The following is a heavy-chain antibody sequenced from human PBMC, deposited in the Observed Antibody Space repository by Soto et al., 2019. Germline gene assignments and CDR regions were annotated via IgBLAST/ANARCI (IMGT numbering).Heavy chain of an antibody. J-gene: IGHJ6*02. Sequence: ASVKVSCKASGGTFSSYAISWVRQAPGQGLEWMGGIIPIFGTANYAQKFQGRVTITADESTSTAYMELSSLRSEDTAVYYCATDTYCGGDCQDYGMDVWGQGTTVTVSS. D-gene: IGHD2-21*02. CDR1: GGTFSSYA. V-gene: IGHV1-69*13. CDR3: ATDTYCGGDCQDYGMDV. CDR2: IIPIFGTA.